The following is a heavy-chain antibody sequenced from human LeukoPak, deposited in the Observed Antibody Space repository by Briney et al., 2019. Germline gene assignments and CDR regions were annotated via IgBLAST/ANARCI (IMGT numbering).Heavy chain of an antibody. Sequence: EASVKVSCKASGYTFTGYYIHWVRQAPGQGLEWMGWINPDSGGTNYAQKFQGRVTMTRDTSIRTAYMELSRLRSDDTAVYYCARVLFYSSGNKSNRVDYWGQGTLVTVSP. V-gene: IGHV1-2*02. D-gene: IGHD6-19*01. CDR3: ARVLFYSSGNKSNRVDY. J-gene: IGHJ4*02. CDR1: GYTFTGYY. CDR2: INPDSGGT.